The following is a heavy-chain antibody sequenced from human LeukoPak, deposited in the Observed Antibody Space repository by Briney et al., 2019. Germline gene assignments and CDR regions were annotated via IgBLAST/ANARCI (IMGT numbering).Heavy chain of an antibody. J-gene: IGHJ4*02. Sequence: SETLSLTCTVSGGSISSGGYYWSWIRQHPGKGLEWIGYIYYSGSTNYNPSLKSRVTISVDTSKNQFSLKLSSVTAADTAVYYCARRGVYYDSSGYHYYFDYWGQGTLVTVSS. V-gene: IGHV4-31*03. D-gene: IGHD3-22*01. CDR1: GGSISSGGYY. CDR3: ARRGVYYDSSGYHYYFDY. CDR2: IYYSGST.